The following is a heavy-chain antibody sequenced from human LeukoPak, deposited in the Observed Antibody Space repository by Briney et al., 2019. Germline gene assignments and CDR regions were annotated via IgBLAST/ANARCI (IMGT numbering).Heavy chain of an antibody. CDR3: AKSLGGDYGSGSYYVVFDS. CDR1: GFTVSSNS. V-gene: IGHV3-53*01. J-gene: IGHJ4*02. CDR2: IYSGTI. Sequence: GGSLRLSCTVSGFTVSSNSMSWVRQAPGKGLEWVSFIYSGTIHYADSVKGRFTISRDTSKNTLWLQMNSLRVDDTALYYCAKSLGGDYGSGSYYVVFDSWGQGTLVTVSS. D-gene: IGHD3-10*01.